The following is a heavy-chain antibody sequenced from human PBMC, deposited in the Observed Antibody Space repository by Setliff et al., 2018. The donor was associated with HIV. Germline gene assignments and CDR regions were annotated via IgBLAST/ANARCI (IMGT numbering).Heavy chain of an antibody. Sequence: GGSLRLSCAASGFTLSSTYMAWVRQAPGKGLEWAAYISSDGGTIYYADSVKGRFTISRDNAKNSLSLQMNSLRAEDTAVYYCARELYSTGKSLDFWGQGTLVTVSS. CDR1: GFTLSSTY. CDR3: ARELYSTGKSLDF. V-gene: IGHV3-11*04. CDR2: ISSDGGTI. J-gene: IGHJ4*02. D-gene: IGHD6-19*01.